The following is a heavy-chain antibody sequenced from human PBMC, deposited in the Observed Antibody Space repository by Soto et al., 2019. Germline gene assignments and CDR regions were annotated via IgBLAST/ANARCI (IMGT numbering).Heavy chain of an antibody. CDR3: ARLYSGYDPYDY. CDR2: IYYSGST. D-gene: IGHD5-12*01. V-gene: IGHV4-59*01. J-gene: IGHJ4*02. Sequence: TSETLSLTCTVSGGSISSYYWSWIRQPPGKGLEWIGYIYYSGSTNYNPSLKSRVTISVDTSKNQFSLKLSSVTAADTAVYYCARLYSGYDPYDYWGQGTLVTVSS. CDR1: GGSISSYY.